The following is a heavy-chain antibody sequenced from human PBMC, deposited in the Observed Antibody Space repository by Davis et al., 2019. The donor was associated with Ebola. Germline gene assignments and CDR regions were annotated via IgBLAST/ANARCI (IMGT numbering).Heavy chain of an antibody. D-gene: IGHD1-26*01. CDR2: INPSGGST. CDR1: GYIFTSYY. V-gene: IGHV1-46*01. Sequence: ASVKVSCKASGYIFTSYYMHWVRQAPGQGLEWMGIINPSGGSTSYAQKFQGRVTMTRDTSTSTVYMELSSLRSEDTAVYYCASPGPVGGSYLHYWGQGTLVTVSS. J-gene: IGHJ4*02. CDR3: ASPGPVGGSYLHY.